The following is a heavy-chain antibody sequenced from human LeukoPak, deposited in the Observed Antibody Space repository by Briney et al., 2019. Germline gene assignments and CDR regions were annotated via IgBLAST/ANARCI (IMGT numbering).Heavy chain of an antibody. CDR2: ISGGSDYI. CDR3: TRWGLGPSFDY. D-gene: IGHD1-26*01. CDR1: GFTVSSNY. V-gene: IGHV3-21*01. J-gene: IGHJ4*02. Sequence: GGSLRLSCAASGFTVSSNYMSWVRQAPGKGLEWVSYISGGSDYIFYTDSVKGRFSISRDNAKKSLYLQLNSLRVEDTAVYYCTRWGLGPSFDYWGQGTRVTVSS.